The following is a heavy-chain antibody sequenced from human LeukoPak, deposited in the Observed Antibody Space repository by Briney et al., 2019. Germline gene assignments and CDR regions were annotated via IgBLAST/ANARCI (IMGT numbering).Heavy chain of an antibody. D-gene: IGHD1-1*01. Sequence: GGSLRLSCAASGFTFSSYAMSWVRQAPGKGLEWVSTIGTASDPYYPGSVEGRFTLSRDNAKNSLYLQMNSLTAGDTAVYYCARGPPRGKYYYMDVWGKGTTVTVSS. CDR2: IGTASDP. CDR1: GFTFSSYA. CDR3: ARGPPRGKYYYMDV. V-gene: IGHV3-13*05. J-gene: IGHJ6*03.